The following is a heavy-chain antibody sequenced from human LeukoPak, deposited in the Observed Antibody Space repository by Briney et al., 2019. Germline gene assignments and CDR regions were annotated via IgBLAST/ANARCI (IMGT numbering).Heavy chain of an antibody. CDR2: ITGGGDSI. CDR1: GFTFSRFP. J-gene: IGHJ4*02. Sequence: GGSLRLSCAASGFTFSRFPMSWLRQAPGKVLEWVSAITGGGDSIYYADSVKGRFTISRDNSKNTLFLQMNTLRAEDRAVYYCAKGNPVGGTNYFDYWGQGTLVTVAS. CDR3: AKGNPVGGTNYFDY. D-gene: IGHD1-26*01. V-gene: IGHV3-23*01.